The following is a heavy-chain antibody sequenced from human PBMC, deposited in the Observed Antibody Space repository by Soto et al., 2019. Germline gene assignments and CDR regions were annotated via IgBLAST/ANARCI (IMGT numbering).Heavy chain of an antibody. CDR2: IDPSDSYT. J-gene: IGHJ6*02. V-gene: IGHV5-10-1*01. D-gene: IGHD4-4*01. CDR1: GYSFTSYW. Sequence: GESLKISCKGSGYSFTSYWISWVRQMPGKGLEWMGRIDPSDSYTNYSPSFQGHVTISADKSISTAYLQWSSLKASDTAMYYCATGVTTPYYYYYGMDVWGQGTTVTVSS. CDR3: ATGVTTPYYYYYGMDV.